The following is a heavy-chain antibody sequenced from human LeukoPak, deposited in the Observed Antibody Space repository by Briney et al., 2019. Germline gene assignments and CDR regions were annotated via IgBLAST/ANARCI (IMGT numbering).Heavy chain of an antibody. V-gene: IGHV5-51*04. CDR1: GYNFTSYW. D-gene: IGHD4-11*01. Sequence: GESLKISCKGSGYNFTSYWIGWVRQMPGKGLEWMGIIYPGDSDTRYSPSFQGQVTISADKPIRTAYLQWSSLKASDTAMYYCARSSTRYDYSNSDYWGQGTLVTVSS. J-gene: IGHJ4*02. CDR3: ARSSTRYDYSNSDY. CDR2: IYPGDSDT.